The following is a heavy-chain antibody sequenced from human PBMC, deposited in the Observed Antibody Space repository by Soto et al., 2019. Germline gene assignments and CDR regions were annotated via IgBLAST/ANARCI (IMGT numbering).Heavy chain of an antibody. CDR2: IYYSGST. CDR1: GGSISSYY. Sequence: PSETLSLTCTVSGGSISSYYWSWIRQPPGKGLEWIGYIYYSGSTNYNPSLKSRVTISVDTSKNQFSLKLSSVTAADTAVYYCARELGGSYYGPFDYRGQGTLVTAPQ. J-gene: IGHJ4*02. V-gene: IGHV4-59*01. CDR3: ARELGGSYYGPFDY. D-gene: IGHD1-26*01.